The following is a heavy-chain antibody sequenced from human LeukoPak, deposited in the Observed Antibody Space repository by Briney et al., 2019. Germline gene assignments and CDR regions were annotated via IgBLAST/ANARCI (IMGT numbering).Heavy chain of an antibody. CDR1: GYTFTTYG. CDR3: ARGHLSTIFGVVTIAWFDS. Sequence: ASVKVSCKASGYTFTTYGINWVQQAPGQGLEWMGWISTYNGNTNFGQKFQGRVTMTTDTSTSTAYMELRSLRSDDTAVYFCARGHLSTIFGVVTIAWFDSWGQGTLVTVSS. V-gene: IGHV1-18*04. CDR2: ISTYNGNT. D-gene: IGHD3-3*01. J-gene: IGHJ5*01.